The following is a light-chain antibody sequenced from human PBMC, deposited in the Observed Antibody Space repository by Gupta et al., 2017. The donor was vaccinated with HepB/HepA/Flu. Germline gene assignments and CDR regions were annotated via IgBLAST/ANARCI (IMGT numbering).Light chain of an antibody. V-gene: IGKV4-1*01. Sequence: DLVMTQSPDSLAVSLGERATINCQSSQSVLASPNNQNYLAWYQQKPGQPPKVHIYWASTREFWVPDRFICSRSGTDFTLTNSSLQAEDVAVYYCQQYYSAPYTFGQGTKMEIK. J-gene: IGKJ2*01. CDR2: WAS. CDR1: QSVLASPNNQNY. CDR3: QQYYSAPYT.